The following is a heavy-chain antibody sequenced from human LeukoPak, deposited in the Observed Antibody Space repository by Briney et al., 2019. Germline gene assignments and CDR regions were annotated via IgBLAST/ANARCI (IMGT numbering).Heavy chain of an antibody. CDR2: ISGSGGST. Sequence: GGSLRLSCAASGFSFSSYAMSWVRQAPGKGLEWVSAISGSGGSTYYADSVKGRFAISRDNSKNTLYLQMNSLRAEDTAVYYCAKGYCGGDCSFPYYWGQGTLVTVSS. CDR3: AKGYCGGDCSFPYY. V-gene: IGHV3-23*01. CDR1: GFSFSSYA. D-gene: IGHD2-21*02. J-gene: IGHJ4*02.